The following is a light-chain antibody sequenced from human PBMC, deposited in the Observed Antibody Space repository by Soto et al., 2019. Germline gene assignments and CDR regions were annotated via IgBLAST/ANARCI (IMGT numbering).Light chain of an antibody. J-gene: IGKJ2*01. V-gene: IGKV3-20*01. CDR3: QQYGTSSFT. CDR1: QDVGTY. Sequence: VLTQSPVTLSLSPGERATLSCRASQDVGTYVAWYQVRGGQAPRLLISGASKRATGIPDRINGGGSGADFSLTISRLEPEDFAVYYCQQYGTSSFTFGQGTKLEIK. CDR2: GAS.